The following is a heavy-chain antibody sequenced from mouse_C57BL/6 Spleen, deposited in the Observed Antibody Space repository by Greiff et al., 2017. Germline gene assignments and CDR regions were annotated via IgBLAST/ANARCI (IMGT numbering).Heavy chain of an antibody. CDR2: IYPRSGNT. Sequence: VMLVESGAELARPGASVKLSCKASGYTFTSYGISWVKQRTGQGLEWIGEIYPRSGNTYYNEKFKGKATLTADKSSSTAYMELRSLTSEDSAVYFCARGDCNLAWFAYWGQGTLVTVAA. D-gene: IGHD2-1*01. V-gene: IGHV1-81*01. J-gene: IGHJ3*01. CDR3: ARGDCNLAWFAY. CDR1: GYTFTSYG.